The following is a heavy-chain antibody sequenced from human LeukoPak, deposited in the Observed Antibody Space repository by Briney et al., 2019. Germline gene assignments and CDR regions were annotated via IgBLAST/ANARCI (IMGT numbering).Heavy chain of an antibody. D-gene: IGHD2-8*01. V-gene: IGHV4-38-2*01. CDR3: AIAFPICTNGVCYAFDI. CDR1: RYTISSGYY. Sequence: SETLSLTCAVSRYTISSGYYWGWIRQPPGKGLEWIGTIYHAGSTYYNPSLKSRVTISMDTSKNHFSLKLSSVTASDTAVYYCAIAFPICTNGVCYAFDIWGQGTMVTVSS. J-gene: IGHJ3*02. CDR2: IYHAGST.